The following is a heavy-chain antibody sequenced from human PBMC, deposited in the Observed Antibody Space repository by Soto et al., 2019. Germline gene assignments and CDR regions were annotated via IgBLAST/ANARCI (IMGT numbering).Heavy chain of an antibody. J-gene: IGHJ4*02. V-gene: IGHV4-34*01. D-gene: IGHD1-26*01. CDR2: INHSGST. CDR1: GGSFSGYY. CDR3: ARGLISGSHYSGGWYYFDS. Sequence: SETLSLTCAVYGGSFSGYYWSWIRQPPGKGLEWIGEINHSGSTNYNPSLKSRVTISVHTSSSQFSLELSSVTAADTAVYYCARGLISGSHYSGGWYYFDSWGQGTQVTVSS.